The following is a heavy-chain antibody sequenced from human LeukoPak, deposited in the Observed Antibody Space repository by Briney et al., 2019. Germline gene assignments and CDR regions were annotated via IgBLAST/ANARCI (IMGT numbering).Heavy chain of an antibody. V-gene: IGHV3-21*01. J-gene: IGHJ4*02. CDR2: ISISSSYI. D-gene: IGHD5-12*01. CDR1: GFTFSSYS. CDR3: ARDAIWYSGYDSLGY. Sequence: GGSLRLSCAASGFTFSSYSRNWVRQAPGKGLEWVSSISISSSYIYYADSVKGRFTISRDNAKNSLYLQMNSLRAEDTAVYYCARDAIWYSGYDSLGYWGQGTLVTVSS.